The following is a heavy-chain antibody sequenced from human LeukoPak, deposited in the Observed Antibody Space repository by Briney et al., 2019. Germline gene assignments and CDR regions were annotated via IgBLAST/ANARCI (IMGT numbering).Heavy chain of an antibody. D-gene: IGHD6-19*01. V-gene: IGHV4-4*07. CDR3: ARDLYSSGWYLDYYYYMDV. Sequence: SETLSLTCTVSGGSISSYYWSWIRQPAGKGLEWIGRIYTSGSTNYNPSLKSRVTMSVDTSKNQFSLKLSSVTAADTAVYYCARDLYSSGWYLDYYYYMDVWGKGTTVTVSS. CDR1: GGSISSYY. J-gene: IGHJ6*03. CDR2: IYTSGST.